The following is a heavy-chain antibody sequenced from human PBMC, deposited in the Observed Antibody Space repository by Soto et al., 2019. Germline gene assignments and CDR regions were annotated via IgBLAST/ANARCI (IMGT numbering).Heavy chain of an antibody. V-gene: IGHV3-7*05. CDR3: ASQQVSYAMDV. CDR1: GFTFGDYW. Sequence: EVQLVESGGGLVQPGGSLRLSCTVSGFTFGDYWMTWVRQAPGKGLEWVANMNQDGSEKYYVDSVQGRFAISRDNAKNSLYLQMHSLSAEYTAVYYCASQQVSYAMDVWGQGTTVTVSS. J-gene: IGHJ6*02. CDR2: MNQDGSEK.